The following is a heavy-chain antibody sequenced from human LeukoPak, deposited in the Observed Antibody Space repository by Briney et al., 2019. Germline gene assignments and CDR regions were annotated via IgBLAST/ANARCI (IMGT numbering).Heavy chain of an antibody. D-gene: IGHD5-18*01. CDR1: GFTFSSYA. Sequence: PGGSLRLSCAASGFTFSSYAMNWVRQAPGKGLEWVSSISSSSSYIYYADSVKGRFTISRDNDKNSLYLQMNSLRAEDTAVYYCARDLLLQLWFRDDGPVGMDVWGQGTTVTVSS. V-gene: IGHV3-21*01. J-gene: IGHJ6*02. CDR3: ARDLLLQLWFRDDGPVGMDV. CDR2: ISSSSSYI.